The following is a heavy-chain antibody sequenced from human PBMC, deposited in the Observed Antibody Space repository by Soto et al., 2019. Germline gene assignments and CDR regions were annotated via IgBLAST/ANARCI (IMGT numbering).Heavy chain of an antibody. Sequence: QVQLVESGGGVVQPGRSLRLSCAASGFTFSSYGMHWVRQAPGKGLEWVAVLSYDGSNKYYAGSVKGRFTISRGNSKNTLYLQRSSLRAVDTAVYYCAKGKGGYYDYDVGYHFDYWGQGTLVSVSS. V-gene: IGHV3-30*18. CDR1: GFTFSSYG. CDR3: AKGKGGYYDYDVGYHFDY. CDR2: LSYDGSNK. D-gene: IGHD5-12*01. J-gene: IGHJ4*02.